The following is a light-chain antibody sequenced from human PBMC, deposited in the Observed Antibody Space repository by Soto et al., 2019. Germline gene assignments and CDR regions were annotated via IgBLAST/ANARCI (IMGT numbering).Light chain of an antibody. J-gene: IGKJ1*01. CDR2: GAS. Sequence: EVVLTQSPATLSLSPGERATLSCRTSQSFTRDSLAWYQQKPGHSPRLLISGASSRATGVPDRFSGGGSGTDFIFNISSLEPEDFATYFCLHYGTAQWTFGQGTKV. CDR3: LHYGTAQWT. CDR1: QSFTRDS. V-gene: IGKV3-20*01.